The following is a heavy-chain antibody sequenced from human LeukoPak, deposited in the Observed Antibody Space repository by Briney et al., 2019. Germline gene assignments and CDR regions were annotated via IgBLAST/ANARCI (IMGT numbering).Heavy chain of an antibody. CDR3: ARLEYYYDSGGYYFDY. V-gene: IGHV5-51*01. CDR1: GYTFTNYW. D-gene: IGHD3-10*01. Sequence: GESLQISCKGAGYTFTNYWIGWLRQMPGKGREWMGIIYPGDSDTRYSPSFQGQVTISADKSISTAYLQWSSLKAADTAMYYCARLEYYYDSGGYYFDYWGQGGLVTVSS. CDR2: IYPGDSDT. J-gene: IGHJ4*02.